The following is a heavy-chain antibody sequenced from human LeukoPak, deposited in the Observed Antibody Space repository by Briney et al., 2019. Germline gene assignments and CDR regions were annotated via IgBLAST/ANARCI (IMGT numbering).Heavy chain of an antibody. CDR2: ISSSSSYI. D-gene: IGHD1-1*01. J-gene: IGHJ4*02. CDR1: GFTFSSYS. CDR3: ATQVTTRYEGHY. Sequence: GGSLRLSCAASGFTFSSYSMNWVRQAPGKGLEWVSSISSSSSYIYYADSVKGRFTISRDNAKNSLYLQMNSLRAEDTAVYYCATQVTTRYEGHYWGQGTLVTVSS. V-gene: IGHV3-21*01.